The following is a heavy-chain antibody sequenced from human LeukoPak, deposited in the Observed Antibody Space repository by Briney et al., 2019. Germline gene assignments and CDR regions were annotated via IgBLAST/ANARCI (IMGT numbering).Heavy chain of an antibody. J-gene: IGHJ6*03. D-gene: IGHD6-19*01. CDR3: AGGSSGWGYYYYYYMDV. V-gene: IGHV4-38-2*02. CDR1: GYSISSGYY. CDR2: IYHSGST. Sequence: SETLSLTCTVSGYSISSGYYWGWIRQPPGKGLEWIGSIYHSGSTYYNPSLKSRVTISVDTSKNQFSLKLSSVTAADTAVYYCAGGSSGWGYYYYYYMDVWGKGTTVTVSS.